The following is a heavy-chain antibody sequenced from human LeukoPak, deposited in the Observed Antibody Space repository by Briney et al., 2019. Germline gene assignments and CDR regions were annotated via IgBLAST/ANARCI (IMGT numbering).Heavy chain of an antibody. J-gene: IGHJ4*02. V-gene: IGHV3-21*01. CDR3: ARSVGRSYRPDFC. D-gene: IGHD1-26*01. CDR1: GFTFSSYS. Sequence: GGSLRLSCAASGFTFSSYSMNWVRQAPGKGLEWVSSISSSSSYIYYADSVKGRFTISRDNAKNSLYLQMNSLRAEDTAVYYCARSVGRSYRPDFCWGQGTLVTVSS. CDR2: ISSSSSYI.